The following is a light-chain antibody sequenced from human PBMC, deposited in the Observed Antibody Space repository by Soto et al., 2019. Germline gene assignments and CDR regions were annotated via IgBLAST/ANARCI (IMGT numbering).Light chain of an antibody. CDR3: QQYVTSPWT. Sequence: EIVLTQSPGTLSLSPGERVTLSCRAGQSVSDTFIAWYQQKPGQAPRLLIYGGFYRATGIPDRFSGSGSGTDFTLTITRLEPEDLAMYYCQQYVTSPWTFGQGTRLDIK. CDR1: QSVSDTF. V-gene: IGKV3-20*01. CDR2: GGF. J-gene: IGKJ1*01.